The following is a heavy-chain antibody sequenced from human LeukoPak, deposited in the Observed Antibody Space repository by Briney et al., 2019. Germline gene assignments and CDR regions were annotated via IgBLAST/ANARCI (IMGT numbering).Heavy chain of an antibody. CDR2: IYYSGST. CDR3: ARVKDARGVIPWFDP. D-gene: IGHD3-10*01. CDR1: GGSISSGGYY. V-gene: IGHV4-31*03. J-gene: IGHJ5*02. Sequence: SETLSLTCTVSGGSISSGGYYWSWMRQHPGKGLEWIGYIYYSGSTYYNPSLKSRVTISVDTSKNQFSLKLSSVTAADTAVYYCARVKDARGVIPWFDPWGQGTLVTVSS.